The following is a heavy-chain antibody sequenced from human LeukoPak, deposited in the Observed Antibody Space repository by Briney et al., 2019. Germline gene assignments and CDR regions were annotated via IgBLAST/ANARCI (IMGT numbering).Heavy chain of an antibody. Sequence: PGGSLRLSCAASGFTFDDYGMTWVRQAPGKGLEWVSVIYSGGSTYYADSVKGRFTISRDNSKNTLYLQMNSLRAEDTAVYYCAKEKYYYDSSGYYAYFDLWGRGTLVTVSS. V-gene: IGHV3-66*01. CDR1: GFTFDDYG. CDR3: AKEKYYYDSSGYYAYFDL. CDR2: IYSGGST. J-gene: IGHJ2*01. D-gene: IGHD3-22*01.